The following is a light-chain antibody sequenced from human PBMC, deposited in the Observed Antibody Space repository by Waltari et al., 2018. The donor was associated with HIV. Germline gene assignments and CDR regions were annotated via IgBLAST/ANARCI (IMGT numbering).Light chain of an antibody. CDR2: GRD. CDR1: GPRRYY. J-gene: IGLJ2*01. V-gene: IGLV3-19*01. Sequence: SSDLTQDPHVSVALGQTVRTTCQGDGPRRYYGSWCQQKPGQVPLLVIYGRDNRPSGIPDRFSGSSSGNSTSLIISEAQAADEAVYYCHSRDSRGYMIFGGGTRLTVL. CDR3: HSRDSRGYMI.